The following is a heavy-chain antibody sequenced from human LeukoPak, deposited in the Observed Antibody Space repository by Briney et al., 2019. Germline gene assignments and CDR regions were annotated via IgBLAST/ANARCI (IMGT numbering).Heavy chain of an antibody. V-gene: IGHV1-2*04. CDR3: ARGGGYCSGGSCYRYVNWFDP. CDR2: INPNSGGT. J-gene: IGHJ5*02. D-gene: IGHD2-15*01. Sequence: ASVKVSFKASGYTFTVYYMHWVRQAPGQGLEWMGWINPNSGGTNYAQKFQGWVTMTRDTSISTAYMELSRLRSDDTAVYYCARGGGYCSGGSCYRYVNWFDPWGQGTLVTVSS. CDR1: GYTFTVYY.